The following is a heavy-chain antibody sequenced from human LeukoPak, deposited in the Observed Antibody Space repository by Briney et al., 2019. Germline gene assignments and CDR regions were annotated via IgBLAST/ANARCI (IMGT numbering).Heavy chain of an antibody. CDR2: ISYDGGNK. V-gene: IGHV3-30*18. Sequence: TGGSLRLSCAASGFTFSSYGMHWVRQAPGKGLEWVAVISYDGGNKYYADSVKGRFTISRDNSKNTLYLQMNSLRAGDTAVYYCAKGASGSGHILIYSDYWGQGTLVTVSS. J-gene: IGHJ4*02. D-gene: IGHD3-10*01. CDR1: GFTFSSYG. CDR3: AKGASGSGHILIYSDY.